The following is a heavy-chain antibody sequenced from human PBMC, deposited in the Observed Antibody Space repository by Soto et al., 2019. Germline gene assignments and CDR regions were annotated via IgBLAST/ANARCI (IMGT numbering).Heavy chain of an antibody. Sequence: QVQLQESGPGLVKPSETLSLTCTVSGGSVSSGSYYWSWIRQPPGKGLEWIGYIYYSGSTNYNPSLKRRVTVPLDTSKNQFSLKLSSVTAADTAVYYCARVGEMATTPDYWGQGTLVTVSS. V-gene: IGHV4-61*01. J-gene: IGHJ4*02. D-gene: IGHD5-12*01. CDR1: GGSVSSGSYY. CDR2: IYYSGST. CDR3: ARVGEMATTPDY.